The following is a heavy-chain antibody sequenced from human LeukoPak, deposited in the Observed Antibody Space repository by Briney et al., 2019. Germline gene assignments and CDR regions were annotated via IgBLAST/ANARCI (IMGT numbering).Heavy chain of an antibody. Sequence: PSETLSLTCSVSGASISSGDYFWTWIRQHPGKGLEWIGYIHYSGSTYYNPSLRSRMIISVDTSKNQFSLQLSSVTAADTAVYYCARDRTKIKFQHWGQGTLVTVSS. V-gene: IGHV4-31*03. CDR3: ARDRTKIKFQH. D-gene: IGHD5-24*01. CDR2: IHYSGST. CDR1: GASISSGDYF. J-gene: IGHJ1*01.